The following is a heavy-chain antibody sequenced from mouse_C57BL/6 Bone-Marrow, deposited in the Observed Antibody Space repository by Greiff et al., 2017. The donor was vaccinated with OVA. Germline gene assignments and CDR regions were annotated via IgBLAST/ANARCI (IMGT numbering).Heavy chain of an antibody. V-gene: IGHV1-15*01. CDR3: TRGYSNYYAMDY. J-gene: IGHJ4*01. Sequence: QVQLQQSGAELVRPGASVTLSCKASGYTFTDYEMHWVKQTPVRGLEWIGAIDPETGGTAYNQKFKGKAILTADKSSSTAYMELRSLTSEDSAVYYCTRGYSNYYAMDYWGQGTSVTVSS. D-gene: IGHD2-5*01. CDR2: IDPETGGT. CDR1: GYTFTDYE.